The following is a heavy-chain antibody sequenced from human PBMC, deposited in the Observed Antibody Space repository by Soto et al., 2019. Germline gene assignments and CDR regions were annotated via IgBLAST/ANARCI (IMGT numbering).Heavy chain of an antibody. CDR2: ISGSDGST. J-gene: IGHJ4*02. D-gene: IGHD6-13*01. CDR1: GFSFSNYA. Sequence: GGSLRLSCVASGFSFSNYAMTWVRQAPGKGLEWVSVISGSDGSTYYAHSVKDRFTISRDNSKNTLYLQMNSLRAEDTAVYYCAKDRERDAWYEDYWGQGTLVTVSS. CDR3: AKDRERDAWYEDY. V-gene: IGHV3-23*01.